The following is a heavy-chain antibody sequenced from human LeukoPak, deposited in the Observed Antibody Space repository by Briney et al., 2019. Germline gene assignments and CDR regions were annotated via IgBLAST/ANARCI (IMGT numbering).Heavy chain of an antibody. D-gene: IGHD1-1*01. Sequence: PSETLSLTCTVSGGSISSGSYYWSWIRQPAGKGLEWIGRIYTSGSTNYNPSLKSRVTISVDTSKNQFSLKLSSVTAADTAVYYCARGGWNPVFHAFDIWGQGTMVTVSS. V-gene: IGHV4-61*02. CDR3: ARGGWNPVFHAFDI. CDR1: GGSISSGSYY. J-gene: IGHJ3*02. CDR2: IYTSGST.